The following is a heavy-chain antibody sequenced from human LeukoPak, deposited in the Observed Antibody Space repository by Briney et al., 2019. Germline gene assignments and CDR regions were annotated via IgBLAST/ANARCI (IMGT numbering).Heavy chain of an antibody. J-gene: IGHJ4*02. D-gene: IGHD3-22*01. CDR1: GGSISGGDYY. Sequence: SETLSLTCTVSGGSISGGDYYWSWIRQPPGKGLEWIGYIYYSGSTYYNPSLKSRVTISVDTSKNQFSLKLSSVTAADTAVYYCARGGRHYYDSSGCIDYWGRGTLVTVSS. CDR3: ARGGRHYYDSSGCIDY. CDR2: IYYSGST. V-gene: IGHV4-30-4*01.